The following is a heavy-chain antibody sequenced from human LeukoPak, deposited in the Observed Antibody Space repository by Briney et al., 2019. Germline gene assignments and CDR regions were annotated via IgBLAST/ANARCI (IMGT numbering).Heavy chain of an antibody. V-gene: IGHV3-23*01. CDR2: ISGSGGST. CDR3: AKDLEVGIDFRGDY. Sequence: GGSLRLSCAASGFTFSYYAMSWVRQAPGKGLEWVSVISGSGGSTYYADSVKGRFTISRDNSKNTLYLQMNSLRAEDTAVYYSAKDLEVGIDFRGDYWGQGTLVTVSS. J-gene: IGHJ4*02. D-gene: IGHD2/OR15-2a*01. CDR1: GFTFSYYA.